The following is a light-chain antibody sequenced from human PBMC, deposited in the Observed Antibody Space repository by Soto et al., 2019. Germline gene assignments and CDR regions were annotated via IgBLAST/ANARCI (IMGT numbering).Light chain of an antibody. V-gene: IGKV1-5*03. CDR3: QQYNGYWT. J-gene: IGKJ1*01. Sequence: DIQMTQSPSTLAASVGDRVTITCRASQSISGSLAWYQQKPGKAPKLLIYEASNLKSGVPSRFSGSCSGTEYTLTISSLQPDDSASYYCQQYNGYWTFGQGTRVEIK. CDR2: EAS. CDR1: QSISGS.